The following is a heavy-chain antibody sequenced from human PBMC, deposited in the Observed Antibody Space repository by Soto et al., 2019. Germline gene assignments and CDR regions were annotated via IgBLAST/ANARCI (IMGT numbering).Heavy chain of an antibody. CDR2: ISSGGTSK. J-gene: IGHJ4*02. CDR3: ARRHCTNGVCPFDY. CDR1: GFTSNTHS. Sequence: PGGSLRLSCVASGFTSNTHSMSWVRQAPGKGLEWVSSISSGGTSKYYADSVKGRCTISRDNAENSLYLQMSSLRAEDTAVYYCARRHCTNGVCPFDYWGQGARVTVSS. V-gene: IGHV3-21*01. D-gene: IGHD2-8*01.